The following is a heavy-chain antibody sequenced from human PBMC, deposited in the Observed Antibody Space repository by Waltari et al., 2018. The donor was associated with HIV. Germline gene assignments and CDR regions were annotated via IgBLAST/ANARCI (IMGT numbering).Heavy chain of an antibody. D-gene: IGHD2-15*01. CDR2: IIPILGIA. J-gene: IGHJ5*02. CDR1: GGTFSSYT. V-gene: IGHV1-69*02. Sequence: QVQLVQSGAEVKKPGSSVKVSCKASGGTFSSYTISWVRQAPGQGLEWMGRIIPILGIANYAQKFQGRVTITADKSTSTAYMELSSLRSEDTAVYYCARGEGGGSGGRTDPWGQGTLVTVSS. CDR3: ARGEGGGSGGRTDP.